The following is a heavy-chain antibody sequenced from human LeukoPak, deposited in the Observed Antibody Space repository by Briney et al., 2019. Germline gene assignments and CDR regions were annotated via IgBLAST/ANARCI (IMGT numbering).Heavy chain of an antibody. CDR2: ISSSSDTI. V-gene: IGHV3-48*01. J-gene: IGHJ2*01. CDR3: ARAVGNYYGSTGYWYFDL. D-gene: IGHD3-22*01. CDR1: GFTFSSYS. Sequence: PGGSPRLSCAASGFTFSSYSMNWVRQAPGKGLEWVSYISSSSDTIFYADSVRGRFTISRDNAKNSLYLQLNSLRAEDTAVYYCARAVGNYYGSTGYWYFDLWGRGTLVTVSS.